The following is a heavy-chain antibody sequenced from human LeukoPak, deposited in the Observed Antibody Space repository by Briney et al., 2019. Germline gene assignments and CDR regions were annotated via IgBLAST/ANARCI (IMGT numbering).Heavy chain of an antibody. CDR1: GGSFSGYY. D-gene: IGHD5-18*01. Sequence: SETLSLTCAVYGGSFSGYYWSWIRQPPGKGLEWIGEINHSGSTNYNPSLKSRVTISVDTSKNQFSLKLSSVTAADTAVYYCARVRTGGYSYGYHPNCFVPWGQGTLVTVSS. V-gene: IGHV4-34*01. J-gene: IGHJ5*02. CDR2: INHSGST. CDR3: ARVRTGGYSYGYHPNCFVP.